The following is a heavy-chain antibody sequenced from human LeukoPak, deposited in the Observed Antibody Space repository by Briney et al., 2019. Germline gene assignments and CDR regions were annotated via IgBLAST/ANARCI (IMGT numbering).Heavy chain of an antibody. J-gene: IGHJ4*02. CDR3: ARHDGGYSYGDFDY. CDR1: GGSISSSNW. Sequence: PSGTLSLTCAVSGGSISSSNWWSWVRQPPGKGLEWIGEIYHSGSTNYNPSLKSRVTISVDTSKNQFSLKLSSVTAADTAVYYCARHDGGYSYGDFDYWGQGTLVTVSS. CDR2: IYHSGST. D-gene: IGHD5-18*01. V-gene: IGHV4-4*02.